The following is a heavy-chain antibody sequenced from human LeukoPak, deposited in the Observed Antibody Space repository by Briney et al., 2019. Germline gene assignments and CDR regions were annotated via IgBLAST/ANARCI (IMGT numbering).Heavy chain of an antibody. D-gene: IGHD1-1*01. V-gene: IGHV4-30-2*01. CDR2: IYHSGST. Sequence: SPQTLSLTCTVSGGSISSGGYYWSWIRQPPGKGLEWIGYIYHSGSTYYNPSLKSRVTISVDRSKNQFSLKLSSVTAADTAVYYCARGTTHYYYYMDVWGKGTTVTVSS. CDR3: ARGTTHYYYYMDV. J-gene: IGHJ6*03. CDR1: GGSISSGGYY.